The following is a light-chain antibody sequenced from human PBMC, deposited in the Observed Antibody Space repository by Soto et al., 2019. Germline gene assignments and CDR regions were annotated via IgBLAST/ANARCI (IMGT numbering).Light chain of an antibody. Sequence: QLVLTQAPSVSGTPGQRVTISCSGSSSNIGSNTVSWYQQVPGTAPKVLIYSNVQRPSGVPDRFSGSKSGTSASLAIGGLQSEDEADYYCAAWDGSLNGWVFGGGTKLTV. CDR3: AAWDGSLNGWV. J-gene: IGLJ3*02. CDR1: SSNIGSNT. V-gene: IGLV1-44*01. CDR2: SNV.